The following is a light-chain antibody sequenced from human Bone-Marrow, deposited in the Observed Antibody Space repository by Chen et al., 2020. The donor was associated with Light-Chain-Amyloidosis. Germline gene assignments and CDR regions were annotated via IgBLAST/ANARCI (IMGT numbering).Light chain of an antibody. CDR2: RDT. J-gene: IGLJ2*01. CDR1: DLPTKY. V-gene: IGLV3-25*03. CDR3: QSADSSGTYEVI. Sequence: SHELTQPPSVSVSPGQTARLPCSGDDLPTKYAYWYQQKPGQAPVLVIHRDTERPSGISERFSGSSSGTTATLTISGVQAEDEADYHCQSADSSGTYEVIFGGGTKLTVL.